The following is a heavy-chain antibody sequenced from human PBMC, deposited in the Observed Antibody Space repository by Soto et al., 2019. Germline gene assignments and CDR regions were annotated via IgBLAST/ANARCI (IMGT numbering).Heavy chain of an antibody. V-gene: IGHV3-15*07. CDR3: TTDTIAQRFLEWFPFDY. J-gene: IGHJ4*02. D-gene: IGHD3-3*01. CDR1: GFTFSNAW. Sequence: GGSLRLSCAASGFTFSNAWMSWVRQAPGKGLEWVSRIKSKTDGGTTDYAAPVKGRFTISRDDSKNTLYLQMNSLKTEDTAVYYCTTDTIAQRFLEWFPFDYWGQGTLVTVSS. CDR2: IKSKTDGGTT.